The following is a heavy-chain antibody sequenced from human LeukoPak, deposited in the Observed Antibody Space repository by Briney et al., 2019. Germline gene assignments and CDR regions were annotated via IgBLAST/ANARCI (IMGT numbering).Heavy chain of an antibody. V-gene: IGHV3-74*01. J-gene: IGHJ4*02. CDR2: INSDGSST. CDR3: AKNVNYDILTGRIDY. Sequence: PGGSLRLSCAASGFTFSSYWMHWVRQAPGKGLVWVPRINSDGSSTSYADSVKGRFTISRDNAKNTLYLQMNSLRAEDTAVYYCAKNVNYDILTGRIDYWGQGTLVTVSS. D-gene: IGHD3-9*01. CDR1: GFTFSSYW.